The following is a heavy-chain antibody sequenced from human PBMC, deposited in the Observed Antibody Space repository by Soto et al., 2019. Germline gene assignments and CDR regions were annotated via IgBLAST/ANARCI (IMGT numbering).Heavy chain of an antibody. CDR2: INAGNGNT. J-gene: IGHJ4*02. CDR1: GYTFTSYA. CDR3: ARVRSSGWYYDY. Sequence: QVQLVQSGAEEKKPGASVKVSCKASGYTFTSYAMHWVRQAPGQRLEWMGWINAGNGNTKYSQKFQGRVTITRDTSASTAYMELSSLRSEDTAVYYCARVRSSGWYYDYWGQGTLVTVSS. D-gene: IGHD6-19*01. V-gene: IGHV1-3*05.